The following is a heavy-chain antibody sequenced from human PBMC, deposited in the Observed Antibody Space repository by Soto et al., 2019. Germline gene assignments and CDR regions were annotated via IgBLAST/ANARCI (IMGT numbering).Heavy chain of an antibody. Sequence: SETLSLTCTVSGGSISSSGYYWGWIRQPPGKGLEWIGSIYYSGSTYYNPSLKSRVTISVDTSKNQFSLKLSSVTAADTAVYYCARYAVVATIRPFDYWGQGTLVTVSS. D-gene: IGHD5-12*01. J-gene: IGHJ4*02. CDR3: ARYAVVATIRPFDY. CDR1: GGSISSSGYY. V-gene: IGHV4-39*01. CDR2: IYYSGST.